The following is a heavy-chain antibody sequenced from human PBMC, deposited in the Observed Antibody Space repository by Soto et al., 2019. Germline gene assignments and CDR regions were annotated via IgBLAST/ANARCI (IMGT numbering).Heavy chain of an antibody. CDR3: ARLLGSGNYLGIFDAFDI. CDR2: ISYSGST. J-gene: IGHJ3*02. CDR1: GGSITTVGNY. V-gene: IGHV4-31*03. Sequence: QVQLQESGPGLVQPSQTLSLACTVSGGSITTVGNYWSWIRQFPGKGLEWIGHISYSGSTNSNPSLRRRLSMSVDTSKNQCSLELSSVTAADTAVYYCARLLGSGNYLGIFDAFDIWGQGTVVTGSS. D-gene: IGHD1-26*01.